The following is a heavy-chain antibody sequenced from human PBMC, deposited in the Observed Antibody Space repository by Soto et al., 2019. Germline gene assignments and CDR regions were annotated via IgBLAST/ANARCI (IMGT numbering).Heavy chain of an antibody. CDR1: GGSISGYY. D-gene: IGHD2-21*02. CDR3: ARDLWGYCGTDCYPLDV. V-gene: IGHV4-59*01. CDR2: IYYSGST. J-gene: IGHJ6*02. Sequence: PSETLSLTCTVSGGSISGYYWSWIRQPPGKGLEWIGYIYYSGSTNYNPSLKSRVTISVDTSKNQFSLKLNSVTAADTAVYYCARDLWGYCGTDCYPLDVWGQGTTVTVSS.